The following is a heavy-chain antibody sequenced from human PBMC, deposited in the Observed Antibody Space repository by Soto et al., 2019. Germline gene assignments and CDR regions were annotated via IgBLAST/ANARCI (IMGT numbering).Heavy chain of an antibody. CDR3: TRPDCTRYCTNGVCCRDY. Sequence: EVQLVESRGGLVQPGGSLKLSCAASGFTFSGSAMHWVRQASGKGLEWVGRIRSKANSYATAYAASVKGRFTISRDDSKNTAYLQMNSLKTEDTAVYYCTRPDCTRYCTNGVCCRDYWGQGTLVTVSS. V-gene: IGHV3-73*02. D-gene: IGHD2-8*01. J-gene: IGHJ4*02. CDR1: GFTFSGSA. CDR2: IRSKANSYAT.